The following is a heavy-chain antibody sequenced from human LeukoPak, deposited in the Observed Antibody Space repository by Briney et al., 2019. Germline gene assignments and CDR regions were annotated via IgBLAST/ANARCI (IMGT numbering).Heavy chain of an antibody. J-gene: IGHJ4*02. CDR3: ARREGSSESFDY. CDR1: GGSISSSGYY. CDR2: INHSGST. Sequence: SETLSLTCAVSGGSISSSGYYWSWIRQPPGKGLEWIGEINHSGSTNYNPSLKSRVTISVDTSKNQFSLKLSSVTAADTAVYYCARREGSSESFDYWGQGTLVTVSS. V-gene: IGHV4-34*01. D-gene: IGHD5-24*01.